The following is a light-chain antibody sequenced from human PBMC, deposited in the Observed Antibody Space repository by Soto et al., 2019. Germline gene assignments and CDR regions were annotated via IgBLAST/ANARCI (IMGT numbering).Light chain of an antibody. CDR1: SGDVGIYNL. V-gene: IGLV2-23*02. J-gene: IGLJ1*01. CDR3: CSYAGSSTHYV. CDR2: EVF. Sequence: QSALTQPASVSGSPGQSSTISCTGTSGDVGIYNLVSWYQQHPGNAPKLMIYEVFKRPSGVSNRFSGSKSGNTASLTISGLQAEDEADYYCCSYAGSSTHYVFGTGTKVTVL.